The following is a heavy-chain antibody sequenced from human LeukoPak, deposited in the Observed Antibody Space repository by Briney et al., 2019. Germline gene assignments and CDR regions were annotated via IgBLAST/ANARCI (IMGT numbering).Heavy chain of an antibody. CDR2: VYTSGST. J-gene: IGHJ3*01. V-gene: IGHV4-61*02. D-gene: IGHD6-13*01. CDR3: ARISSSNWYNERGAFDV. CDR1: GGSISSGSYY. Sequence: SETLSLTCTVSGGSISSGSYYWSWIRQPAGKGLEWIGRVYTSGSTNYNPSLKSRVTISVDTSKNQFSLKLRSVTAADTAVYYCARISSSNWYNERGAFDVWGQGTMVTVSS.